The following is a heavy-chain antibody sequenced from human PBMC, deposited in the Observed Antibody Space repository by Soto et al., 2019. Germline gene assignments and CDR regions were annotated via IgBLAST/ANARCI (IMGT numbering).Heavy chain of an antibody. D-gene: IGHD2-2*01. J-gene: IGHJ4*02. Sequence: SETLSLTCAVYGGSFRGYYWSWIRQPPGKGLEWIGEINHSGSTNYNPSHKSRDNKSVDTSKNQISLKLSSVTAADTAFYYCARGRIVVVPAARNYFDYWGQGTLVTVSS. CDR3: ARGRIVVVPAARNYFDY. CDR1: GGSFRGYY. V-gene: IGHV4-34*01. CDR2: INHSGST.